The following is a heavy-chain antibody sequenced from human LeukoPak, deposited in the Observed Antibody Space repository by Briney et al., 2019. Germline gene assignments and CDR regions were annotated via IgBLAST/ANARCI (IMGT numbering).Heavy chain of an antibody. J-gene: IGHJ4*02. D-gene: IGHD3-3*01. Sequence: GGSLRLSCAASGFTFSSYAMSWVRQAPGKGLKWVSAISGSGGSTYYADSVKGRFTISRDNSKNTLYLQMNSLRAEDTAVYYCAKSDFWSGYYPPPDYWGQGTLVTVSS. CDR3: AKSDFWSGYYPPPDY. CDR2: ISGSGGST. CDR1: GFTFSSYA. V-gene: IGHV3-23*01.